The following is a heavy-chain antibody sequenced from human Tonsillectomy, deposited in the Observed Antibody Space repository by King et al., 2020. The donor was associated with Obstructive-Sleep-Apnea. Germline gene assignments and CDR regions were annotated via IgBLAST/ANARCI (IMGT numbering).Heavy chain of an antibody. CDR3: AASKLLWFGELPLLFDS. J-gene: IGHJ4*02. D-gene: IGHD3-10*01. CDR2: IFHSGST. V-gene: IGHV4-38-2*01. CDR1: GYSISSGYY. Sequence: QVQLQESGPGLVKPSEILSLTCSVSGYSISSGYYWGWIRQSPGKGLEWIASIFHSGSTYFNPSLKSRVTISVDTSKNRFSLKLSSVTAADPAMYYCAASKLLWFGELPLLFDSWGQGTLVSVSS.